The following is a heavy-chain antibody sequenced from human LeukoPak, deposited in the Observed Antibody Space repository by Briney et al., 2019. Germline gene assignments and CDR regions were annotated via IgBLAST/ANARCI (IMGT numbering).Heavy chain of an antibody. V-gene: IGHV4-39*02. CDR3: ARDVGDSGYDL. CDR2: IYYSGST. J-gene: IGHJ4*02. D-gene: IGHD5-12*01. CDR1: GGSISSSSYY. Sequence: SETLSLTCTVSGGSISSSSYYWGWIRQPPGKGLEWIGSIYYSGSTYYNPSLKSRVTISVDTSKNQFSLKLSSVTAADTAVYYCARDVGDSGYDLWGQGTLVTVSS.